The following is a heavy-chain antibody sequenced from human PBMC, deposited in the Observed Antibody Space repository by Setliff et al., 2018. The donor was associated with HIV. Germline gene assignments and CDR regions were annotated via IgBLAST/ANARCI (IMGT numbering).Heavy chain of an antibody. V-gene: IGHV3-30-3*01. D-gene: IGHD6-13*01. CDR3: ARDQGSSWRNFDY. J-gene: IGHJ4*02. CDR2: MSYDGSSR. CDR1: GFTFSTSI. Sequence: PGGSLRLSCVASGFTFSTSIIHWVRQAPGKGLEWVAVMSYDGSSRYYADSVKGRFTISRDNSKKTLYLQMNSLRPEDTAVYYCARDQGSSWRNFDYWGQGTLVTVSS.